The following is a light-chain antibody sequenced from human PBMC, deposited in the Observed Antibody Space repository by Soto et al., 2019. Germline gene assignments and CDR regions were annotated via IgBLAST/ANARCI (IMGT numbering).Light chain of an antibody. CDR2: KAT. CDR1: QSISSW. V-gene: IGKV1-5*03. Sequence: DIQMTQSPSTLSASIGDRVTITCRASQSISSWLAWYQQKPGKAPKLLIYKATSSESGVSSRFSGSGSGTVFSLTISSLQPDESATYYCQQYKSYWTVGQGTKVEIK. CDR3: QQYKSYWT. J-gene: IGKJ1*01.